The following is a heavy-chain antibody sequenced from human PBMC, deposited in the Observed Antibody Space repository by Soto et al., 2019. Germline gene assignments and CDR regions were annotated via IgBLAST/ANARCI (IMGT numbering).Heavy chain of an antibody. J-gene: IGHJ4*02. CDR2: IYAAGST. CDR1: GFTVSRHY. V-gene: IGHV3-53*01. Sequence: PGGSLRLSXAASGFTVSRHYISWVRQAPGKGLEWVSVIYAAGSTYYADSVKGRFTISRDNSKNIVYLQMDSLRAEDTAVYYCARKAGPTQFYYDSWGQGIRVTVSS. D-gene: IGHD4-4*01. CDR3: ARKAGPTQFYYDS.